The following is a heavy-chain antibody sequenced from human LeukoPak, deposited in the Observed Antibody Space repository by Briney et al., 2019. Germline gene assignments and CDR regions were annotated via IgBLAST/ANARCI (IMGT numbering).Heavy chain of an antibody. CDR1: GFTFSSYA. CDR2: ISYGGSNK. Sequence: GGSLRLSCAASGFTFSSYAMHWVRQAPGKGLEWVAVISYGGSNKYYADSVKGRFTISRDNSKNTLYLQMNSLRAEDTAVYYCARGMVRGVIITTPRPFDYWGQGTLVTVSS. V-gene: IGHV3-30*04. CDR3: ARGMVRGVIITTPRPFDY. D-gene: IGHD3-10*01. J-gene: IGHJ4*02.